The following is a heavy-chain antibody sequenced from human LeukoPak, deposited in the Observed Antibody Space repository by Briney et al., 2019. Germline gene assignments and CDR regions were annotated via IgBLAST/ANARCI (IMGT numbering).Heavy chain of an antibody. V-gene: IGHV1-69*13. CDR3: ARDPKYYYGSGSSRYFDY. Sequence: SVKVSCKASGGTFSSYAISWVRQAPGQGLEWMGGIIPIFGTANYAQKFQGRVTITADESTSTAYMELSSLRSEDTAVYYCARDPKYYYGSGSSRYFDYWGQGTLVTVSS. J-gene: IGHJ4*02. D-gene: IGHD3-10*01. CDR1: GGTFSSYA. CDR2: IIPIFGTA.